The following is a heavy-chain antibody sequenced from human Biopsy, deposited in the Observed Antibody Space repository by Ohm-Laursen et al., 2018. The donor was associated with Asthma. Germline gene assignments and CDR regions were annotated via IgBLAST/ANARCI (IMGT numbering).Heavy chain of an antibody. V-gene: IGHV3-33*05. D-gene: IGHD2-15*01. CDR1: GFTFSSYG. CDR3: AKAREDIVVVVAVSDS. CDR2: ISYDGFNK. J-gene: IGHJ4*02. Sequence: SLRLSCAASGFTFSSYGMHWVRQAPGKGLEWVAVISYDGFNKDYGDSVKGRFTISRDNSKNTLHLQMNSLRAEDTAVYYCAKAREDIVVVVAVSDSWGQGTLVTVSS.